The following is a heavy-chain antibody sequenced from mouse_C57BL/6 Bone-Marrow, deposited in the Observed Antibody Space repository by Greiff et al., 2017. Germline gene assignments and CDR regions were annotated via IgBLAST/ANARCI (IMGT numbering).Heavy chain of an antibody. Sequence: QVQLQQPGAELVKPGASVKMSCKASGYTFTSYWIPWVKQRPGQGLEWIGDIYPGSGSTNYNEKFKSKATLTVDTSSSTAYMQLSSLTSEDSAVYYCARVDDGYGCFDSSGQGTTLTVSA. CDR2: IYPGSGST. V-gene: IGHV1-55*01. CDR3: ARVDDGYGCFDS. J-gene: IGHJ2*01. D-gene: IGHD2-3*01. CDR1: GYTFTSYW.